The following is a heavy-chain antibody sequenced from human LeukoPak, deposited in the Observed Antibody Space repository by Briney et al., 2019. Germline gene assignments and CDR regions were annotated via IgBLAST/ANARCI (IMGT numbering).Heavy chain of an antibody. D-gene: IGHD1-1*01. J-gene: IGHJ4*01. Sequence: GGPLRLSCAASGFTFSSYSMNWVRQAPGKGLEWVSSISSISSYIYYADSVKGRFTISRDNAKNSLHLQMSSLRAEDTAVYCCARTGVTGRLDNWGLGTLVTVCS. CDR2: ISSISSYI. CDR1: GFTFSSYS. V-gene: IGHV3-21*01. CDR3: ARTGVTGRLDN.